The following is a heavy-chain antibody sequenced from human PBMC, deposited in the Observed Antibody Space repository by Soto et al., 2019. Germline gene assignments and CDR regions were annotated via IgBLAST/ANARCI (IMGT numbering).Heavy chain of an antibody. J-gene: IGHJ6*02. CDR2: IIPIFGTA. Sequence: GASVKVSCKASGGTFSSYAISWVRQAPGQGLEWMGGIIPIFGTANYAQKFQGRVTITADESTSTAYMELSSLRSEDTAVYYCARGDGSSSSASYYYHYGMDVWGQGTTVTVSS. CDR3: ARGDGSSSSASYYYHYGMDV. V-gene: IGHV1-69*13. CDR1: GGTFSSYA. D-gene: IGHD6-6*01.